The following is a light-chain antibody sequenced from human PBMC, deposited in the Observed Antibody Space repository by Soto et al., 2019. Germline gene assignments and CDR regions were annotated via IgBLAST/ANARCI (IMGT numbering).Light chain of an antibody. Sequence: EIVLTQSPGTLSLSPGERATLSCRASQSVSSSYLAWYQQKPGQAPRLLIYGASSRATGIPDRFSGSGSGTDFTLTISRLEPEDWAVYYCQQYGGSLPYAFGQGTKLELK. CDR1: QSVSSSY. CDR2: GAS. CDR3: QQYGGSLPYA. V-gene: IGKV3-20*01. J-gene: IGKJ2*01.